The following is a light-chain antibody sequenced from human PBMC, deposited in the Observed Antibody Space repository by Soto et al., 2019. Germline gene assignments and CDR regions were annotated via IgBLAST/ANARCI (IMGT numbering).Light chain of an antibody. V-gene: IGLV1-40*01. CDR1: SSNIGAGYD. Sequence: QSVLTQPPSVSGAPGQRVTISCTGSSSNIGAGYDVHWYQQLPGTAPKLLIYDNSNRPSGVPDRFSGSKSGTSASLAITGLQAEDEADSYCQSYDSSLSVLYVFGTGTKVTVL. CDR3: QSYDSSLSVLYV. CDR2: DNS. J-gene: IGLJ1*01.